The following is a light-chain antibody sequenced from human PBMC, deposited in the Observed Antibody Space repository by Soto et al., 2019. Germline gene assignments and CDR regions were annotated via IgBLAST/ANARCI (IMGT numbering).Light chain of an antibody. J-gene: IGLJ1*01. Sequence: QSVLTQPPSASGSPGQSVAISCTGTSSDVGGYNYVSWYQQHPGKAPKLMIYEVNKRPSGVPDRFSGSKSGNTASLTVSGLQAEDEAEYYCGSYAGSSNVVGTGTKVTVL. CDR1: SSDVGGYNY. CDR2: EVN. V-gene: IGLV2-8*01. CDR3: GSYAGSSNV.